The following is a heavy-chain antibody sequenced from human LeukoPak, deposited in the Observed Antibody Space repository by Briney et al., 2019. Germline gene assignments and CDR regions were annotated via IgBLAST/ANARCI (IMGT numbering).Heavy chain of an antibody. D-gene: IGHD3-10*01. J-gene: IGHJ3*02. CDR2: INHSGST. CDR1: GGSFSDYY. V-gene: IGHV4-34*01. CDR3: ASSDYYDAFDI. Sequence: SETLSLTCAVNGGSFSDYYWSWIRQPPGKGLEWIGEINHSGSTNYNSSLKSRVTISVDTSKNQFSLKLSSVTAADTAVYYCASSDYYDAFDIWGQGTMVTVSS.